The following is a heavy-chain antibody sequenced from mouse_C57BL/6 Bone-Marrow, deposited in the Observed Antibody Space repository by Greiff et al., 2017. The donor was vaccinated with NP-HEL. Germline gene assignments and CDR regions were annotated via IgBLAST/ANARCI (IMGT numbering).Heavy chain of an antibody. CDR3: ARKGDYYYGSSWFAY. Sequence: QVQLQQSGPGLVQPSQSLSITCTVSGFSLTSYGVHWVRQSPGKGLEWLGVIWSGGSPDYNAAFISRLSISKDNTKSQVFFKMNSLQADDTAIYYCARKGDYYYGSSWFAYWGQGTLVTVSA. D-gene: IGHD1-1*01. CDR1: GFSLTSYG. CDR2: IWSGGSP. V-gene: IGHV2-2*01. J-gene: IGHJ3*01.